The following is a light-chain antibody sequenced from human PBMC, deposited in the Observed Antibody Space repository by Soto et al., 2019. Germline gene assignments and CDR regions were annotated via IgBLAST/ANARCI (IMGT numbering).Light chain of an antibody. J-gene: IGLJ2*01. CDR1: SSDVGAHKY. Sequence: QSALTQPASVSGSPGQSITISCTGTSSDVGAHKYVSWYQQHPGKAPKRIIYEVSDRPSGVSPRFSGSKSGNTASLTISGLQAEDEAHYYCSSYTTTNTVLFGGGTKLTVL. CDR3: SSYTTTNTVL. V-gene: IGLV2-14*01. CDR2: EVS.